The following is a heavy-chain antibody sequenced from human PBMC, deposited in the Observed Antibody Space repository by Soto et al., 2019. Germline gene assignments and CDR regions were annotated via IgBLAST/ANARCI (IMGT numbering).Heavy chain of an antibody. CDR1: GGSISSGDYY. D-gene: IGHD2-15*01. Sequence: QVQLQESGPGLVKPSLTLSLTCTVSGGSISSGDYYWSWIRQPPGKGLEWNGYIYYSGSTYYNPSCKSRVTIPVDTSKNQCSLQVSSVPAADSAVYSCARGNTPLDYWGQATLGTVSS. CDR2: IYYSGST. J-gene: IGHJ4*02. V-gene: IGHV4-30-4*01. CDR3: ARGNTPLDY.